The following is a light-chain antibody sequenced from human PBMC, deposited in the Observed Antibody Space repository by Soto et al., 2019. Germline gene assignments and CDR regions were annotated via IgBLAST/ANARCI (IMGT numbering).Light chain of an antibody. J-gene: IGKJ1*01. CDR1: QSVSSY. CDR3: QQRSNWPRT. V-gene: IGKV3-11*01. CDR2: DAS. Sequence: EIVLTQSPRTVSLSPGERATLSCRASQSVSSYLAWYQQKPGQAPRLLIYDASNRATGIPARFSGSGSGTDFTLTISSLEPEDFAVYYCQQRSNWPRTFGQGSKVAIK.